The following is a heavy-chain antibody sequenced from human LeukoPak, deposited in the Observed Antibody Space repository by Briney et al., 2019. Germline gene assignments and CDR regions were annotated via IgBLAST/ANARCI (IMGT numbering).Heavy chain of an antibody. Sequence: SETLSLTCTVSGGSISSSSYYWGWIRQPPGKGLEWIGSIYYSGSTYYNPSLKSRVTISVDTSKNQFSLKLSSVTAADTAVYYCARQIRDYVWGSPGYFDLWGRGTLVTVSS. CDR1: GGSISSSSYY. D-gene: IGHD3-16*01. CDR3: ARQIRDYVWGSPGYFDL. J-gene: IGHJ2*01. CDR2: IYYSGST. V-gene: IGHV4-39*01.